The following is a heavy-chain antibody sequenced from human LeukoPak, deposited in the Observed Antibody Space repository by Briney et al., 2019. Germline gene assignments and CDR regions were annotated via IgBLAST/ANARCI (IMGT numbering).Heavy chain of an antibody. CDR1: GGSISSSSYY. V-gene: IGHV4-39*01. D-gene: IGHD4-17*01. Sequence: SETLSLTCTVSGGSISSSSYYWGWIRQPPGKGLEWIGSIYYSGSTYYNPSLKSRVTISVDTSKNQFSLKLSSVTAVDTAVYYCARRPTTVTTSFDYWGQGTLVTVSS. J-gene: IGHJ4*02. CDR3: ARRPTTVTTSFDY. CDR2: IYYSGST.